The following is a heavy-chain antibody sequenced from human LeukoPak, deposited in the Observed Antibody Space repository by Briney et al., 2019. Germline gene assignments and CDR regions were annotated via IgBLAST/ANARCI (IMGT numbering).Heavy chain of an antibody. D-gene: IGHD4-11*01. CDR2: IYSGGNT. Sequence: GGSLRLSCAASGFTVSNKYMSWVRQAPGKGLEWVSVIYSGGNTYYADSVKGRFTISRDNSKNTVYLQMNSLGGEDTAVYYCARITVTQFDPWGQGTLVTVSS. CDR1: GFTVSNKY. V-gene: IGHV3-66*01. J-gene: IGHJ5*02. CDR3: ARITVTQFDP.